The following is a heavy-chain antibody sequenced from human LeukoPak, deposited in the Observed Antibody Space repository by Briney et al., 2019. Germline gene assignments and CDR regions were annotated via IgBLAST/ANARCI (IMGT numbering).Heavy chain of an antibody. V-gene: IGHV4-34*01. J-gene: IGHJ6*02. CDR1: GGSFSGYY. CDR3: ARGPIYYYGSGSYSTSHYYGMDV. Sequence: SETLSLTCAVYGGSFSGYYWSWIRQPPGKGLEWIGENNHSGSTNYNPSLKSRVTISVDTSKNQFSLKLSSVTAADTAVYYCARGPIYYYGSGSYSTSHYYGMDVWGQGTTVTVSS. CDR2: NNHSGST. D-gene: IGHD3-10*01.